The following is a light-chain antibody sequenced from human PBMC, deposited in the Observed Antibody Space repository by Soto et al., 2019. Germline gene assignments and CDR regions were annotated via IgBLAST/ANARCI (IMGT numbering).Light chain of an antibody. CDR2: DAS. CDR1: QSISSSK. CDR3: QQRGNRPPWT. J-gene: IGKJ1*01. V-gene: IGKV3D-20*02. Sequence: EIVMTQSPATLSVSPGESATLSCRASQSISSSKLAWYQQNPGQAPRLLIYDASNRATGIPARFSGSGSGTDFTLTISSLEPEDLAVYYCQQRGNRPPWTFGQGTKVDIK.